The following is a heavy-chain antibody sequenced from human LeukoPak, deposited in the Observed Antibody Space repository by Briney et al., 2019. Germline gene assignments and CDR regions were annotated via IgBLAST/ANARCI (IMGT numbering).Heavy chain of an antibody. J-gene: IGHJ3*02. CDR3: TRSTNLEAFDI. CDR1: GGSVSSGTYY. Sequence: SETLSLTCSVSGGSVSSGTYYWSWIRQPPGKGLEWIGYIYYSGSTNYNPSLKSRVIISLDTSKNQCSLKLNSVTTADTAVYYCTRSTNLEAFDIWGQETMVTVS. V-gene: IGHV4-61*01. D-gene: IGHD2-8*01. CDR2: IYYSGST.